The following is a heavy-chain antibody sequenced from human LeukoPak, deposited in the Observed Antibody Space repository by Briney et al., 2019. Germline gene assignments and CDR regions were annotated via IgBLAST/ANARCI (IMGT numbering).Heavy chain of an antibody. CDR2: IYYSGST. CDR1: GGSISSHY. V-gene: IGHV4-59*11. Sequence: SETLSLTCTVSGGSISSHYWSWIRQPPGKGLKWIGYIYYSGSTNYNPSLKSRVTISVDTSTNQFSLKLSSVTAADTAVYYCARGRAGYFDYWGQGTLVTVSS. J-gene: IGHJ4*02. CDR3: ARGRAGYFDY. D-gene: IGHD3-10*01.